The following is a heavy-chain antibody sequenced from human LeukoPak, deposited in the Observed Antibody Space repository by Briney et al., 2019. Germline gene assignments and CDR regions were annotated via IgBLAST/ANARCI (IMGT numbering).Heavy chain of an antibody. J-gene: IGHJ4*02. CDR1: GFTFSSYA. D-gene: IGHD6-13*01. CDR2: ISYDGSNK. V-gene: IGHV3-30*04. CDR3: ARDNSSRWLEDYFDY. Sequence: GRALRLSCAASGFTFSSYAMHWVRQAPGKGLEWVAVISYDGSNKYYADSVKGRFTISRDNSKNTLYLQMNSLRAEDTAVYYCARDNSSRWLEDYFDYWGQGTLVTVSS.